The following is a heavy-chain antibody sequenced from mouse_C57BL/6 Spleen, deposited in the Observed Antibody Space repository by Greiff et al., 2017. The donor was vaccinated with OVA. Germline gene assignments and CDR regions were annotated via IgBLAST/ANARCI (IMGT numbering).Heavy chain of an antibody. D-gene: IGHD2-14*01. CDR3: TRWGYQYYFDY. Sequence: QVHVKQSGAELVRPGASVTLSCKASGYTFTDYEMHWVKQTPVHGLEWIGAIDPETGGTAYNQKFKGKAILTADKSSSTAYMELRSLTSEDSAVYYCTRWGYQYYFDYWGQGTTLTVSS. CDR2: IDPETGGT. CDR1: GYTFTDYE. V-gene: IGHV1-15*01. J-gene: IGHJ2*01.